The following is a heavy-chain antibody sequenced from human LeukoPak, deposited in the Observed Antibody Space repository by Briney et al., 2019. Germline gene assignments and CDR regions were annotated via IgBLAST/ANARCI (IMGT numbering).Heavy chain of an antibody. D-gene: IGHD6-6*01. J-gene: IGHJ5*02. CDR2: FDPEDGET. Sequence: GASVKPSCKVSGYTLTELSMHWVRQAPGKGLEWVGGFDPEDGETIYAHKLQGRFTMSEDTSTDTAYMELSSLRSEDTAVYYCATGEGSDSSSANWFDPWGQGTLVTVSS. V-gene: IGHV1-24*01. CDR1: GYTLTELS. CDR3: ATGEGSDSSSANWFDP.